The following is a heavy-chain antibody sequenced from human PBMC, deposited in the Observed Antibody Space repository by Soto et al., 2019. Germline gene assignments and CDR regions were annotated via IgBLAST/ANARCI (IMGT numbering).Heavy chain of an antibody. CDR2: IYYSGST. J-gene: IGHJ6*02. V-gene: IGHV4-59*01. CDR3: ARDLKVGYYYYGMDV. CDR1: GGSISSYY. Sequence: PSETLSLTCTVSGGSISSYYWSWIRQPPGKGLEWIGYIYYSGSTNYNPSLKGRVTISVDTSKNQFSLKLSSVTAADTAVYYCARDLKVGYYYYGMDVWGQGTTVTVSS.